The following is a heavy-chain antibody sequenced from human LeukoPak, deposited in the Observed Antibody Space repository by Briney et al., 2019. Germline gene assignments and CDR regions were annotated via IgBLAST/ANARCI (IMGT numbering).Heavy chain of an antibody. CDR3: ARSGYCTNGVCPQNY. CDR1: GFTFSSYS. J-gene: IGHJ4*02. V-gene: IGHV3-21*01. Sequence: PGGSLRLSCAASGFTFSSYSMKWVRQAPGKGLESVSSISSSSSYIYYADSVKGRFTISRDNAKNSLYLQMNSLRAEDTAVYYCARSGYCTNGVCPQNYWGQGTLVTVSS. D-gene: IGHD2-8*01. CDR2: ISSSSSYI.